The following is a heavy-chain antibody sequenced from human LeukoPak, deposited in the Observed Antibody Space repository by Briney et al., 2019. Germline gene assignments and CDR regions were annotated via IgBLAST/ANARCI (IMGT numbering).Heavy chain of an antibody. CDR1: GFTFSSYD. CDR3: AKDPNGDYIGAFDI. CDR2: IGTAGDT. V-gene: IGHV3-13*01. Sequence: GGSLRLSCAASGFTFSSYDMHWVRHATGKGLEWVSAIGTAGDTYYPGSVKGRFTISRENAKNSLYLQMNSLRAGDTAVYYCAKDPNGDYIGAFDIWGQGTMVTVSS. J-gene: IGHJ3*02. D-gene: IGHD4-17*01.